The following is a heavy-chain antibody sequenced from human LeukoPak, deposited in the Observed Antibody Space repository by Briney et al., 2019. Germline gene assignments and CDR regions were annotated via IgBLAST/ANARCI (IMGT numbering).Heavy chain of an antibody. CDR3: ARSSWSSGLHFDY. D-gene: IGHD6-19*01. V-gene: IGHV4-31*03. CDR1: GGSISSGGYS. CDR2: IYYSGST. J-gene: IGHJ4*02. Sequence: SQTLSLTCTVSGGSISSGGYSWSWIRQHPGKGLEWIGYIYYSGSTYYNPSLKSRVTISVDTSKNQFSLKLSSVTAADTAVYYCARSSWSSGLHFDYWGQGTLVTVSS.